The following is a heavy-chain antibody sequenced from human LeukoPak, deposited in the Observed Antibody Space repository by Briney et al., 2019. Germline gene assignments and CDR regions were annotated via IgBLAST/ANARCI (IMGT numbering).Heavy chain of an antibody. CDR3: ARDVDYYFDY. V-gene: IGHV1-69*05. CDR1: GYTFTSYD. CDR2: IIPIFGTA. D-gene: IGHD3/OR15-3a*01. J-gene: IGHJ4*02. Sequence: SVKVSCKASGYTFTSYDINWVRQAPGQGLEWMGGIIPIFGTANYAQKFQGRVTITTDESTSTAYMELSSLRSEDTAVYYCARDVDYYFDYWGQGTLVTVSS.